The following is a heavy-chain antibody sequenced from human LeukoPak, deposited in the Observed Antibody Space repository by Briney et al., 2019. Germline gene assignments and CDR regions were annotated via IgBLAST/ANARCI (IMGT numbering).Heavy chain of an antibody. V-gene: IGHV4-59*11. D-gene: IGHD3-3*01. CDR2: IYYSGST. CDR3: ASTYYDFWSGYLVFDY. CDR1: GGSISSHY. Sequence: SETLSLTCTVSGGSISSHYWSWIRQPPGKGLEWIGYIYYSGSTNYNPSLKSRVTISVDTSKNQFSLKLSSVTAADTAVYYCASTYYDFWSGYLVFDYWGQGTLVTVSS. J-gene: IGHJ4*02.